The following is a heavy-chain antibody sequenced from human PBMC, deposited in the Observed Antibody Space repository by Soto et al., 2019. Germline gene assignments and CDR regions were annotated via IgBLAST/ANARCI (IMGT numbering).Heavy chain of an antibody. V-gene: IGHV4-31*03. J-gene: IGHJ6*01. D-gene: IGHD3-10*01. CDR2: ILSTGPT. Sequence: QVPLQESGPGLVKPSQTLSLTCSVSGDSITSTGFYWTWIRHHPGKAPEWIGNILSTGPTSYNPSLKSRLAISMDASTNQLSLSVSSVTAADTAVYSCARDHHSFGDYYGVDVWGQGTTVTVAA. CDR1: GDSITSTGFY. CDR3: ARDHHSFGDYYGVDV.